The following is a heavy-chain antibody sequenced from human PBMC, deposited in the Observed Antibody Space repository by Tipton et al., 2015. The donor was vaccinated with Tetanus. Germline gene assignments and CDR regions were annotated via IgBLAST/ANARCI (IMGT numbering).Heavy chain of an antibody. CDR3: ARDMRGEGGGWYTDYYYGMDV. D-gene: IGHD6-19*01. CDR2: FHHSGST. V-gene: IGHV4-31*03. Sequence: TLSLTCSVSGGSISSGDYFWSWIRQLPGKGLECLGNFHHSGSTYYDPSLKSRVTISTDTSKNQFSLRLSSVTAADTAVYYCARDMRGEGGGWYTDYYYGMDVWGQGTTFTVSS. CDR1: GGSISSGDYF. J-gene: IGHJ6*02.